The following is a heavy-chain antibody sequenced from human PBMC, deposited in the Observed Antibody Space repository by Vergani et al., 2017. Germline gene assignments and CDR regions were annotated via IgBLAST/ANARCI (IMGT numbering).Heavy chain of an antibody. Sequence: EVQLLESGGDLVQPGGSLRLSCAASGFTFNHYAMNWVRQAPGKGLEWVSGISGSGGSTYYAGSVKGRFTISRDSSKNTLYLQMNSLSAGDTAVYYCAKANPRNSGYDYLYDCDAMDVWGQGTTVTVSS. V-gene: IGHV3-23*01. CDR1: GFTFNHYA. CDR2: ISGSGGST. CDR3: AKANPRNSGYDYLYDCDAMDV. J-gene: IGHJ6*02. D-gene: IGHD5-12*01.